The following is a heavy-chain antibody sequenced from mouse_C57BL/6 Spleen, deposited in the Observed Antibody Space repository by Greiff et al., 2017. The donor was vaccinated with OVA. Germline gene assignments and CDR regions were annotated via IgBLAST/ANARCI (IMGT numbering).Heavy chain of an antibody. D-gene: IGHD1-1*01. CDR1: GYAFSSSW. V-gene: IGHV1-82*01. Sequence: VKLMESGPELVKPGASVKISCKASGYAFSSSWMNWVKQRPGKGLEWIGRIYPGDGDTNYNGKFKGKATLTADKSSSTAYMQLSSLTSEDSAVYFCARQVYGSSPEYYFDYWGQGTTLTVSS. J-gene: IGHJ2*01. CDR3: ARQVYGSSPEYYFDY. CDR2: IYPGDGDT.